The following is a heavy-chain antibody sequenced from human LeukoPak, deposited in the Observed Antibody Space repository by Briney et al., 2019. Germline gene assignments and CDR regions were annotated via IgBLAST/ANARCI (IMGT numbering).Heavy chain of an antibody. V-gene: IGHV3-23*01. CDR2: INTSGGST. Sequence: GGSLRLSCAASGFTFSSCAMSWVRQAPGKGLEWVSAINTSGGSTYYADSVKGRFTISRDNSKNTLYLQMNSLRAEDTAIYYCAKNGDRGAYCSGGSCYPYFYYYMDVWGKGTTVTISS. J-gene: IGHJ6*03. CDR1: GFTFSSCA. D-gene: IGHD2-15*01. CDR3: AKNGDRGAYCSGGSCYPYFYYYMDV.